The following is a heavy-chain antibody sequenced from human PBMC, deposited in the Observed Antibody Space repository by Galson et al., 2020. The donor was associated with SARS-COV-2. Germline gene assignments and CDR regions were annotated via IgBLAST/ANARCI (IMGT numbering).Heavy chain of an antibody. CDR2: ISYHGTDY. CDR1: GFRFSSYS. CDR3: ARDRGTGYNFFDD. J-gene: IGHJ4*02. Sequence: GESLKISCADSGFRFSSYSMHWVRQAPGKGLEWVAIISYHGTDYYYADSVKGRFTIARDKSRSTLYLQMNSLRPEDTAIYYCARDRGTGYNFFDDWGQGTLVTVSS. D-gene: IGHD3-9*01. V-gene: IGHV3-30*04.